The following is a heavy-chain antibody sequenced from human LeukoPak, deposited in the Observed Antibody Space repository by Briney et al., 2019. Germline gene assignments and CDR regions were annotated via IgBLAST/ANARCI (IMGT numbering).Heavy chain of an antibody. J-gene: IGHJ4*02. CDR3: AKGYYHRYCSSTSCYFDY. D-gene: IGHD2-2*01. CDR1: GFTFSSYA. Sequence: GGSLRLSCAASGFTFSSYAMSWVRQAPGKGLEWVSGISGSGGSTYYADSVKGRFTISRDNSKNTLYLQMNSLRAEDTAVYYCAKGYYHRYCSSTSCYFDYWGQGTLVSVPS. CDR2: ISGSGGST. V-gene: IGHV3-23*01.